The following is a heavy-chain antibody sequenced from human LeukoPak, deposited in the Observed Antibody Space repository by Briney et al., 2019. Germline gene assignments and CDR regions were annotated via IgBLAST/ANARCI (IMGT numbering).Heavy chain of an antibody. V-gene: IGHV3-23*01. D-gene: IGHD3-16*01. CDR2: ISGSGGST. Sequence: HPGGSLRLSCAASGFTFSSYAMSWVRQAPGKGLEWVSAISGSGGSTYYADSVKGRFTISRGNSRDTLYLQMNSLRAEDTAVYYCAKGYYDYVWGSYYFDYWGQGTLVTVSS. CDR1: GFTFSSYA. CDR3: AKGYYDYVWGSYYFDY. J-gene: IGHJ4*02.